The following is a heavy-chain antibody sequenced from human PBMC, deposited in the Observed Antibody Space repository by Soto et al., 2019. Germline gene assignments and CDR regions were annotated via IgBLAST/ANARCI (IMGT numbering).Heavy chain of an antibody. Sequence: EVQLVESGGDLVQPGGSLRLSCTASGFTFNSYDMNWVRQAPGKGLEWISYISSSGTIYYADSVKGRFTISRDNAKNSLYLQMNSQRDDDTAVYYCARGGYDYRNFAYWGQGTLVTVSS. D-gene: IGHD5-12*01. CDR1: GFTFNSYD. J-gene: IGHJ4*02. CDR3: ARGGYDYRNFAY. CDR2: ISSSGTI. V-gene: IGHV3-48*02.